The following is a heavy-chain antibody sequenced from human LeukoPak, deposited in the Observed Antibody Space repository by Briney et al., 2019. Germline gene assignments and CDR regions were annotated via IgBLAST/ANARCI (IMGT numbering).Heavy chain of an antibody. CDR3: ARDLYYDSSGRALDY. V-gene: IGHV4-61*02. CDR2: IYTSGST. Sequence: PSQTLSLTCTVSGGSISSGSYYWSWIRQPAGKGLEWSGRIYTSGSTNYNSSLKSRVTISIDTSKNQFSLKLSSVTAADTAVYYSARDLYYDSSGRALDYWGQGTLVTVSS. CDR1: GGSISSGSYY. J-gene: IGHJ4*02. D-gene: IGHD3-22*01.